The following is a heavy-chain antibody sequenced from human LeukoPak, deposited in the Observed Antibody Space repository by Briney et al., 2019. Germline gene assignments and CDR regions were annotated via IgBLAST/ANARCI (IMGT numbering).Heavy chain of an antibody. CDR2: INAGNGNA. Sequence: ASVKVSCKASGYTFTSYAMHWVRQAPGQSLEWMGWINAGNGNAKYSQKFQGRVTITRDTSASTAYMELSSLRSEDTAVYYCARGRGPYDAFDIWGQGTMVTVSS. CDR3: ARGRGPYDAFDI. D-gene: IGHD3-16*01. CDR1: GYTFTSYA. J-gene: IGHJ3*02. V-gene: IGHV1-3*01.